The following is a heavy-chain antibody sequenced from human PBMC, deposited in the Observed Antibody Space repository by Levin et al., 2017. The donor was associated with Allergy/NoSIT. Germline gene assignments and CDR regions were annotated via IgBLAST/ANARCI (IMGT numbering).Heavy chain of an antibody. CDR2: INPSGGST. CDR3: ASHYYDSSGYYDERPNDAFDI. V-gene: IGHV1-46*01. J-gene: IGHJ3*02. CDR1: GYTFTSYY. Sequence: VASVKVSCKASGYTFTSYYMHWVRQAPGQGLEWMGIINPSGGSTSYAQKFQGRVTMTRDTSTSTVYMELSSLRSEDTAVYYCASHYYDSSGYYDERPNDAFDIWGQGTMVTVSS. D-gene: IGHD3-22*01.